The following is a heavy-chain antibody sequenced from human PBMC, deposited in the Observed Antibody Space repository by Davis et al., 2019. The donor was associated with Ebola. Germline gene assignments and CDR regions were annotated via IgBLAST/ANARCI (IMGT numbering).Heavy chain of an antibody. D-gene: IGHD5-18*01. J-gene: IGHJ4*02. V-gene: IGHV3-33*01. CDR2: IWYGGSNK. CDR3: ARDRVGGYSYGYMGY. CDR1: GFTFSNYG. Sequence: PGGSLRLSCAASGFTFSNYGMHWVRQAPGKGLEWVALIWYGGSNKYYADSVKGRFTISRDNSKNTLYLQMNSLRAEDTAVYYCARDRVGGYSYGYMGYWGQGTLVTVSS.